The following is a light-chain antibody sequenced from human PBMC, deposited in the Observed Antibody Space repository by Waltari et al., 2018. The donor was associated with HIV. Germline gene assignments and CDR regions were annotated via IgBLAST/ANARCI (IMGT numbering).Light chain of an antibody. J-gene: IGLJ3*02. CDR3: AAWDDSLNGWV. Sequence: QSVLTQPPSASGTPGQRVTISCSGSRSNIGSNIVNWYRQLPGTAPKLLIYSNNQRPSGVPDRFSGSKSGTSASLAISGLQSEDEADYYCAAWDDSLNGWVFGGGTKLTVL. CDR1: RSNIGSNI. CDR2: SNN. V-gene: IGLV1-44*01.